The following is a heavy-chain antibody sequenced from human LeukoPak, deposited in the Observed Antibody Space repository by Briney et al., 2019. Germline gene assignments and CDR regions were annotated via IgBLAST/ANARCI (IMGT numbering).Heavy chain of an antibody. V-gene: IGHV3-9*03. D-gene: IGHD3-22*01. Sequence: PGRSLRLSCAASGFTFDDYAMHWVRQAPGRGLEWVSGISWNSGSIGYADSVKGRFTISRDNAKNSLYLQMNSLRAEDMALYYCAKATGGDSSGYYSFGYWGQGTLVTVSS. J-gene: IGHJ4*02. CDR3: AKATGGDSSGYYSFGY. CDR2: ISWNSGSI. CDR1: GFTFDDYA.